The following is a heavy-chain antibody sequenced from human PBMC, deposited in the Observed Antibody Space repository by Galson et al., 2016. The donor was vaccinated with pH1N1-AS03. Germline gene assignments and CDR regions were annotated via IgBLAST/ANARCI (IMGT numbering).Heavy chain of an antibody. D-gene: IGHD5/OR15-5a*01. J-gene: IGHJ5*02. CDR2: IDPGDSYI. Sequence: SGAEVKEPGESLRISCQGSGYTFTKSWITWVRQMPGKGLEWMGRIDPGDSYIDYSPSFYGHVTISVDTSINTAYLQWNNLEASDSPIYFCAKTTVSAFRGNWFDPWGQGTLVTVSS. V-gene: IGHV5-10-1*01. CDR3: AKTTVSAFRGNWFDP. CDR1: GYTFTKSW.